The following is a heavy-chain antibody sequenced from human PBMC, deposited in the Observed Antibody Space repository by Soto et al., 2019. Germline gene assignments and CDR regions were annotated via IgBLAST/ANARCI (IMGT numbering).Heavy chain of an antibody. CDR3: ARDLGVPAAAPPRDIAMVTYAFDI. CDR2: INAGNGNT. D-gene: IGHD5-18*01. CDR1: GYTFTSYA. V-gene: IGHV1-3*01. J-gene: IGHJ3*02. Sequence: ASVKVSCKASGYTFTSYAMHWVRQAPGQRLEWMGWINAGNGNTKYSQKFQGRVTITRDTSASTAYMELSSLRSEDTAVYYCARDLGVPAAAPPRDIAMVTYAFDIWGQGTMVTVSS.